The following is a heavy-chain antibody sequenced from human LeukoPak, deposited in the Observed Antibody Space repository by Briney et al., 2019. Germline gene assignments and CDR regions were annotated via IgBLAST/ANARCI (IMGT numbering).Heavy chain of an antibody. D-gene: IGHD3-3*01. Sequence: PSETLSLTCTVSGGSISSHYWSWIRQPPGKGLEWIGYIYYSGSTNYNPSLKSRFTISVDTSKNQFALKLSSVTAADTAVYYCARYITIFGVVSNNRFDPWGQGTLVTVSS. V-gene: IGHV4-59*11. CDR3: ARYITIFGVVSNNRFDP. CDR2: IYYSGST. J-gene: IGHJ5*02. CDR1: GGSISSHY.